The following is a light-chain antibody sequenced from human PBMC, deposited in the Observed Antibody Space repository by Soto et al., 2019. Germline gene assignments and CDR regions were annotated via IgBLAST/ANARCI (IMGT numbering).Light chain of an antibody. J-gene: IGLJ2*01. CDR3: QSNDSSMTSL. Sequence: QSVLTQPPSVSGAPGQRVTISCTGSSSNIGAGYDVHWYQQLPGTAPKFLIYGNTNRPSGVPDRFSGSKSGTSASLAITGLPDEDDADYCCQSNDSSMTSLFGGGTKLTVL. V-gene: IGLV1-40*01. CDR2: GNT. CDR1: SSNIGAGYD.